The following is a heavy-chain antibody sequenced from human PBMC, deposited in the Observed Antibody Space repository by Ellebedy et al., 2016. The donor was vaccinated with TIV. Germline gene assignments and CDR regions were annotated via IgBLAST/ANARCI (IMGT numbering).Heavy chain of an antibody. CDR1: GFTVSSNY. D-gene: IGHD2-2*01. J-gene: IGHJ3*02. V-gene: IGHV3-66*01. Sequence: GESLKISCAASGFTVSSNYMSWVRQAPGKGLEWVSVIYSGGSTYYADSVKGRFTISRDNSKNTLYLQMNSLRAEDTAVYYCAREATSDGFGMWGHGTMVTVSS. CDR3: AREATSDGFGM. CDR2: IYSGGST.